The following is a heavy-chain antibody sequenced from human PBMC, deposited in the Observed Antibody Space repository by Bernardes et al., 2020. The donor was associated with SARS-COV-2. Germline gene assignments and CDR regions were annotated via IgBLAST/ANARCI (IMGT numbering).Heavy chain of an antibody. CDR3: ARAHRGYSYRYY. CDR2: INHSGTT. CDR1: GGSFSGYF. Sequence: SETLSLTCAVYGGSFSGYFWTWIRQPPGKGLEWIGEINHSGTTNYNPSLKSRAALSVDTSKNQFSLKLTSVTAADTAVYYCARAHRGYSYRYYWSQGTLVTVSS. D-gene: IGHD5-18*01. V-gene: IGHV4-34*01. J-gene: IGHJ4*02.